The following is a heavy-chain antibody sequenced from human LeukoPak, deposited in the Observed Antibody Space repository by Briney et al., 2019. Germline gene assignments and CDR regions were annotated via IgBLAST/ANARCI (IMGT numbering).Heavy chain of an antibody. CDR1: GFTFSSYS. J-gene: IGHJ6*03. CDR3: AKELDILTGSMDV. D-gene: IGHD3-9*01. Sequence: GGSLRLSCAASGFTFSSYSMNWVRQAPGKGLEWVSSISSSSSYIYYADSVKGRFTISRDNAKNSLYLQMNSLRAEDTAVYYCAKELDILTGSMDVWGKGTTVTVSS. CDR2: ISSSSSYI. V-gene: IGHV3-21*01.